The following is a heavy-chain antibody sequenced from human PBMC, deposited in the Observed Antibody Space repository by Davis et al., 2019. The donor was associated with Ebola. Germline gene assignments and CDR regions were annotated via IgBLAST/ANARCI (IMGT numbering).Heavy chain of an antibody. Sequence: PGGSLRLSCAASGFTFSSYAMSWVRQAPGKGLEWVANIKQDGSEKYYVDSVKGRFTISRDNAKNSLYLQMNSLRAEDTAVYYCARGEMIAHYGWFDPWGQGTLVTVSS. CDR1: GFTFSSYA. J-gene: IGHJ5*02. D-gene: IGHD2-21*01. CDR3: ARGEMIAHYGWFDP. CDR2: IKQDGSEK. V-gene: IGHV3-7*03.